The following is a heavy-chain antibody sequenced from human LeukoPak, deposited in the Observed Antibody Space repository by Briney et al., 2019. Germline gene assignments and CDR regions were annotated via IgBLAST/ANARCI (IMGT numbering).Heavy chain of an antibody. V-gene: IGHV3-23*01. J-gene: IGHJ4*02. CDR2: VSGSGGNT. CDR3: AKRVSAPLYYFDY. Sequence: GGSLRLSCAASRFTFTSYAMSWVRQAPGKGLEWVSIVSGSGGNTYYADSVKGRFTISRDNSKNTLYLQMNSLRAEDTAVYYCAKRVSAPLYYFDYWGQGTLVTVSS. CDR1: RFTFTSYA.